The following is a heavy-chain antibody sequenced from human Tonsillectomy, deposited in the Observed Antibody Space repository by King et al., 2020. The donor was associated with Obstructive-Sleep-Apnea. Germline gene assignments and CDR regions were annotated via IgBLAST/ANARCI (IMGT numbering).Heavy chain of an antibody. J-gene: IGHJ3*02. CDR1: GGSISSGDYY. Sequence: VQLQESGPGLVKPSQTLSLTCTVSGGSISSGDYYWGWIRQPPGKGLEWIGYIYYSGSTYYNPSLKSRVTISVDPSKNQFSLKLSSVTAADTAVYYCASNLAYYYDSSGSTDDAFDIWGQGTMVTVSS. CDR2: IYYSGST. CDR3: ASNLAYYYDSSGSTDDAFDI. D-gene: IGHD3-22*01. V-gene: IGHV4-30-4*01.